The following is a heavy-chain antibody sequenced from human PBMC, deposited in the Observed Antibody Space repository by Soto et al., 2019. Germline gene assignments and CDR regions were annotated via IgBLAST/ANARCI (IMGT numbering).Heavy chain of an antibody. J-gene: IGHJ4*02. CDR1: GGSISSSSYY. D-gene: IGHD5-18*01. CDR2: IYYSGGT. V-gene: IGHV4-39*01. Sequence: SETLSLTCTVSGGSISSSSYYWGWIRQPPGKGLEWIGSIYYSGGTYYNPSLKSRVTMSVDTSKNQFSLKLSSVTAADTAVYYCARQGTAIVAFDYWGQGTLVTVSS. CDR3: ARQGTAIVAFDY.